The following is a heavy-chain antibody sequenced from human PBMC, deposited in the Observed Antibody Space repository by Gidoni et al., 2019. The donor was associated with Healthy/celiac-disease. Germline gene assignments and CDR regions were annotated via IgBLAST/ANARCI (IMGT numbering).Heavy chain of an antibody. J-gene: IGHJ4*02. Sequence: GRSLRLSCAASGFTFDDYAMHWVRQAPGKGLEWVSGISWNSGSIGYADSVKGRFTISRDNAKNSLYLQMNSLRAEDTALYYCAKRVSPDIVVVVPARNWGQGTLVTVSS. CDR2: ISWNSGSI. CDR3: AKRVSPDIVVVVPARN. D-gene: IGHD2-15*01. CDR1: GFTFDDYA. V-gene: IGHV3-9*01.